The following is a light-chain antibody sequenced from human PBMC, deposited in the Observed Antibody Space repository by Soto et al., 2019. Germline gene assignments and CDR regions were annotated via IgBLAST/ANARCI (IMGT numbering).Light chain of an antibody. V-gene: IGKV1-8*01. CDR2: AAS. J-gene: IGKJ4*01. Sequence: AIRMTQSPSSLSASTGDRDTITCRASQGISSYLAWYQQKPGKAPKLLIYAASTLQSGVPSRFSGSGSGTDFTLTISCLQSEDFATYYCQQYYSYPPLTFGGGTKVEIK. CDR1: QGISSY. CDR3: QQYYSYPPLT.